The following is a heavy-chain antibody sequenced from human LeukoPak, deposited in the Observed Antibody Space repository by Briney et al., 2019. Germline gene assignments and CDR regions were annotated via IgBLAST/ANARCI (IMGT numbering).Heavy chain of an antibody. CDR1: GFTLSSYS. CDR2: ISSSSSTI. V-gene: IGHV3-48*01. CDR3: ARVPVVVAATSYWFDP. D-gene: IGHD2-15*01. Sequence: PGGSLRLSCAASGFTLSSYSMNWVRQAPGKGLEWVSYISSSSSTIYYADSVKGRFTISRDNAKNSLYLQMNSLRAEDTAVYYCARVPVVVAATSYWFDPWGQGTLVTVSS. J-gene: IGHJ5*02.